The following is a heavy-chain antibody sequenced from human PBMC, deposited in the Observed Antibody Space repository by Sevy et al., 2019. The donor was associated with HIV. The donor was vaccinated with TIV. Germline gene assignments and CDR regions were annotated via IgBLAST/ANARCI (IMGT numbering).Heavy chain of an antibody. V-gene: IGHV1-69*13. CDR3: AKGRDDIVAVPAVRLYYQNGMDV. CDR1: GGTFTRHA. CDR2: IIPIFGGG. D-gene: IGHD2-2*01. J-gene: IGHJ6*02. Sequence: ASVKVSCKASGGTFTRHAISWVRQAPGQGLEWMGGIIPIFGGGNYAQQFRGGVTVTADESTSTVYMELSSLRSDDTAVYYCAKGRDDIVAVPAVRLYYQNGMDVWGQGTTVTVSS.